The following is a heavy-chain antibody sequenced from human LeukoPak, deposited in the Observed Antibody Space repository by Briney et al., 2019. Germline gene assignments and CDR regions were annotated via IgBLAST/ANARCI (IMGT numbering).Heavy chain of an antibody. CDR2: IYYSGST. CDR1: GGSISHYY. V-gene: IGHV4-59*01. Sequence: SETLSLTCTVSGGSISHYYWSWIRQPPGKGLEWIGYIYYSGSTNYNPSLKSRVTISVDTSKNQFSLKLSSVTAADTAVYYCARGFYDSSGYLISYNWFDPWGQGTLVTVSS. J-gene: IGHJ5*02. CDR3: ARGFYDSSGYLISYNWFDP. D-gene: IGHD3-22*01.